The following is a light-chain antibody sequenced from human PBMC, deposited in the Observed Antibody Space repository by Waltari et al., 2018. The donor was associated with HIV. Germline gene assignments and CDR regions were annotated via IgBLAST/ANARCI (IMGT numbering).Light chain of an antibody. V-gene: IGKV1-6*01. CDR1: QGIRND. J-gene: IGKJ1*01. CDR3: LQDYDYPRT. CDR2: GAT. Sequence: AIQMTQSPSSLSASVGDRVTITFRASQGIRNDLGWYQQHPGKTPKLLIYGATTLEGGVPSRFSGSGSGTDFTLTISSLQPEDFATYYCLQDYDYPRTFGQGTKVEIK.